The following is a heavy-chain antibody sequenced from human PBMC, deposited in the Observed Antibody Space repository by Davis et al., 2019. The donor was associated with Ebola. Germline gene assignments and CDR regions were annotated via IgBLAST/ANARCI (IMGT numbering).Heavy chain of an antibody. CDR3: AWALDISPRPFDY. CDR2: IHGYSGDT. D-gene: IGHD3-9*01. J-gene: IGHJ4*02. V-gene: IGHV1-3*01. CDR1: GYSFTSYS. Sequence: ASVKVSCKASGYSFTSYSMHWVRQVVGQRPEWMGMIHGYSGDTQYSQNFQGRVTVTMDTSTSTVYMELNRLRSEDTAIFFCAWALDISPRPFDYWGQGTLVTVSS.